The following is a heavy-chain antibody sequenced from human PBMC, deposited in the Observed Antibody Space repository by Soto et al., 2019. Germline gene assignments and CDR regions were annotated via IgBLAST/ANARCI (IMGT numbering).Heavy chain of an antibody. CDR3: ALLSRRYFFGFNSPFDF. J-gene: IGHJ4*02. Sequence: EMQLLGSGGGLVQPGGSRSLSCTASGFSFNTYAVSWVRQAPGQGLEWISTISDSGSGTFYANSVEGRLTISRDNSKRTVYMQMSSLIAEDTAVYFCALLSRRYFFGFNSPFDFWGQGTLVTVSS. V-gene: IGHV3-23*01. CDR1: GFSFNTYA. CDR2: ISDSGSGT. D-gene: IGHD3-16*01.